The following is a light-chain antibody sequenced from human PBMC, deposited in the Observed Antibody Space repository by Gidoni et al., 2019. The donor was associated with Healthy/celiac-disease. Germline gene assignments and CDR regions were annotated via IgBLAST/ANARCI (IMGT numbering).Light chain of an antibody. CDR2: WAS. CDR1: QRVLYSSNNKNY. J-gene: IGKJ3*01. Sequence: DIVMTQSPDSLDVSLGERATINCKSSQRVLYSSNNKNYLAWYQQKPGQPPKLLIYWASTRESGVPDRFSGSGSGTDFTLTISILQAEDVAVYYCQQYYSTPFTFGPGTKVDIK. CDR3: QQYYSTPFT. V-gene: IGKV4-1*01.